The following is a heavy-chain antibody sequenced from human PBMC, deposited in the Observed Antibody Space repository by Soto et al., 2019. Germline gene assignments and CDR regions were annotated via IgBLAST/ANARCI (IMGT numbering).Heavy chain of an antibody. J-gene: IGHJ6*04. Sequence: EVLLLESGGGLVQPGGSLRLSCEASGFSFSSFAMNWVRQAPGKGLEWVSAIGDSGASTYYADSVKGRFTISRDNSRNTLYLQPNSLSAEDTAVYYCAKGVELDVWGNGTTVTVSS. D-gene: IGHD1-26*01. CDR1: GFSFSSFA. CDR2: IGDSGAST. V-gene: IGHV3-23*01. CDR3: AKGVELDV.